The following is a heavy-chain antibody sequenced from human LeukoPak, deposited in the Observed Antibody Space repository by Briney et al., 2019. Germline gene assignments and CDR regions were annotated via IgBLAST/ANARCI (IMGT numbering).Heavy chain of an antibody. CDR2: ISSRGSVI. V-gene: IGHV3-48*03. CDR3: ASILYYYDSSGYYSEYFQH. CDR1: GFTFSSYE. Sequence: PGGSLRLSCAASGFTFSSYEMNWVRQAPGKGLEWVSSISSRGSVIYYADSVKGRFTISRDNAKNSLYLQLNSLRAEDTAVYYCASILYYYDSSGYYSEYFQHWGQGTLVTVSS. J-gene: IGHJ1*01. D-gene: IGHD3-22*01.